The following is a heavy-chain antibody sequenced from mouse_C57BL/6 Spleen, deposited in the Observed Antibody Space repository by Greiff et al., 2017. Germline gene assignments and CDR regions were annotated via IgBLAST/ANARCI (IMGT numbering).Heavy chain of an antibody. J-gene: IGHJ2*01. CDR1: GFTFSSYA. D-gene: IGHD4-1*02. CDR2: ISDGGSYT. V-gene: IGHV5-4*03. CDR3: ARANWVDFDY. Sequence: DVKLVESGGGLVKPGGSLKLSCAASGFTFSSYAMSWVRQTPEKRLEWVATISDGGSYTYYPDNVKGRFTISRDNAKNNLYLQMSHLKSEDTAMYYCARANWVDFDYWGQGTTLTVSS.